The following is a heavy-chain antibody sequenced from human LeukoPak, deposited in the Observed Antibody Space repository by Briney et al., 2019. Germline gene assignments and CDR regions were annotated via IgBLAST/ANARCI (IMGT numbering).Heavy chain of an antibody. J-gene: IGHJ4*02. V-gene: IGHV3-30-3*01. Sequence: GGSLRLSCAASGFTFSSYAMHWVRQAPGKGLEWVAVISYDGSNKYYADSVKGRFTISRDNSKNTLYLQMNSLRAEDTAVYYCARVPYSSSWYGYFDYWGQGTLVTVSS. CDR3: ARVPYSSSWYGYFDY. CDR1: GFTFSSYA. D-gene: IGHD6-13*01. CDR2: ISYDGSNK.